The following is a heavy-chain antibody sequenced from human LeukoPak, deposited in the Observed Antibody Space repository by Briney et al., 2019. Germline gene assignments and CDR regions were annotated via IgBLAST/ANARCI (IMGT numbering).Heavy chain of an antibody. CDR2: FWYDGTNN. CDR3: ARERSHGYSSNWFDP. J-gene: IGHJ5*02. CDR1: GFTFSNYG. V-gene: IGHV3-33*01. Sequence: GGSLRLSCAASGFTFSNYGMHWVRQAPGKGLEWVAIFWYDGTNNYYADSVKGRFTISRDNSKDTLYLQMNSLRAEDTAVYYCARERSHGYSSNWFDPWGQGTLVTVSS. D-gene: IGHD6-13*01.